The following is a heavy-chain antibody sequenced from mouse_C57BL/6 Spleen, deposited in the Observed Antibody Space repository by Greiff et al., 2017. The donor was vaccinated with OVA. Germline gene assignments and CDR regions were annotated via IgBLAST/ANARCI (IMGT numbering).Heavy chain of an antibody. V-gene: IGHV1-52*01. CDR3: ARWLRGGDYFDY. D-gene: IGHD2-2*01. Sequence: VQLQQPGAELVRPGSSVKLSCKASGYTFTSYWMHWVKQRPIQGLEWIGNIDPSDSETHYNQKFKDKATLTVDKSSSTAYMQLSSLTSEDAAVYYCARWLRGGDYFDYWGQGTTLTVSS. J-gene: IGHJ2*01. CDR2: IDPSDSET. CDR1: GYTFTSYW.